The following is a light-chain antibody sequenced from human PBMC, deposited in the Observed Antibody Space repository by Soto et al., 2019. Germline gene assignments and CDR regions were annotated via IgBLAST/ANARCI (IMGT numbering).Light chain of an antibody. J-gene: IGKJ2*01. V-gene: IGKV4-1*01. CDR2: WAS. CDR1: QNIFNRSNNKNY. Sequence: DIVMTQSPDSLAVSLGERATINCKSSQNIFNRSNNKNYLAWYQQKPGQPPKLLIYWASTRESGVPDRFSGSGSGTDFTLTISSLQAEDEAVYYCQQYYDPPYTFGQGTKLEIK. CDR3: QQYYDPPYT.